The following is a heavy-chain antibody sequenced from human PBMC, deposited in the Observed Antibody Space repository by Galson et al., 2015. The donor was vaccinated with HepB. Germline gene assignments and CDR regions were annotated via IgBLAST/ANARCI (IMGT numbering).Heavy chain of an antibody. D-gene: IGHD3-22*01. Sequence: SVKVSCKASGYTFTSYAMHWVRQAPGQRLEWMGWINAGNGNTKYSQKFQGRVTITRDTSASTAYMELSSLRSEDTAVYYCARVVITSDDAFDIWGQGTMVTVSS. V-gene: IGHV1-3*01. CDR1: GYTFTSYA. CDR3: ARVVITSDDAFDI. J-gene: IGHJ3*02. CDR2: INAGNGNT.